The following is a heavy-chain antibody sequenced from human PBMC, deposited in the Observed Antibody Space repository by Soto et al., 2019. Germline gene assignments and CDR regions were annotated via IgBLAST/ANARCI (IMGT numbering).Heavy chain of an antibody. CDR2: IYHSGST. J-gene: IGHJ6*02. CDR1: GGSISSSNW. Sequence: QVQLQESGPGLVKPSGTLSLTCAVSGGSISSSNWWSWVRQPPGKGLEWIGEIYHSGSTNYNPSLKTRVTLSVDKSKNQFSLQLSSVTAADTAVYYCARIRRGWVRGVIIQDYYYYGMDVWGHGTTVTVSS. CDR3: ARIRRGWVRGVIIQDYYYYGMDV. D-gene: IGHD3-10*01. V-gene: IGHV4-4*02.